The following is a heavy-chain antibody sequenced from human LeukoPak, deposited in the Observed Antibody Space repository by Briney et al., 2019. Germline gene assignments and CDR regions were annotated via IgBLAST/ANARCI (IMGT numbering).Heavy chain of an antibody. CDR1: GFTFSSYG. CDR2: IRYDGSNK. V-gene: IGHV3-30*02. D-gene: IGHD6-19*01. CDR3: AKVRYSSGWSVDY. Sequence: LTGGSLRLSCGASGFTFSSYGMHWVRQAPGKGLEWVAFIRYDGSNKYYADSVKGRFTISRDNSKNTLYLQMNSLRAEDTAVYYCAKVRYSSGWSVDYWGQGTLVTVSS. J-gene: IGHJ4*02.